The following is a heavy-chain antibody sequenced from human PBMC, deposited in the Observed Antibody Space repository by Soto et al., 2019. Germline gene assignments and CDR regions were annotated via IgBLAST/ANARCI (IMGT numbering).Heavy chain of an antibody. Sequence: SETLSLTCTVSGDSISSYYWSWIRQPPGKGLERIGYLSYTGSTNSNPSLKSRVTISVDTSKNQFSLKLISVTAADTAVYFCARRSVNNYDILTDAFDIWGQGTMVTVSS. D-gene: IGHD3-9*01. CDR3: ARRSVNNYDILTDAFDI. CDR1: GDSISSYY. CDR2: LSYTGST. J-gene: IGHJ3*02. V-gene: IGHV4-59*08.